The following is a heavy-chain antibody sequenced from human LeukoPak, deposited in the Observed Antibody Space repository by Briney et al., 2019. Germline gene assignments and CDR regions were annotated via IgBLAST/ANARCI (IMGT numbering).Heavy chain of an antibody. CDR3: AREGGAWDSLRYDY. D-gene: IGHD1-26*01. CDR2: ISYDGSNK. V-gene: IGHV3-30-3*01. J-gene: IGHJ4*02. Sequence: GGSLRLSCAASGFTFSSYAMHWVRQAPGKGLEWVAVISYDGSNKYYADSVKGRFTISRDNSKNTLYLQMNSLRAEDTAVYYCAREGGAWDSLRYDYWGQGTLVTVSS. CDR1: GFTFSSYA.